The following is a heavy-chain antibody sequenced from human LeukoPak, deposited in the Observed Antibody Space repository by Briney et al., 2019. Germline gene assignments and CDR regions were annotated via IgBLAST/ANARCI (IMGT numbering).Heavy chain of an antibody. D-gene: IGHD6-19*01. V-gene: IGHV4-34*01. CDR2: INHSGST. Sequence: SETLSLTCAVYGGSFSGYYWSWIRQPPGKGLEWIGEINHSGSTNYNPSLKSRVTISVDTSKNQFSLKLSSVTAADTAVYYCARHGAVAGTFGDYWGQGTLVTVSS. CDR1: GGSFSGYY. J-gene: IGHJ4*02. CDR3: ARHGAVAGTFGDY.